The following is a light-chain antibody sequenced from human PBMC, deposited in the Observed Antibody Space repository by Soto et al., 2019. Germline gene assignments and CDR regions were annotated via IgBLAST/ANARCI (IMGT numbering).Light chain of an antibody. Sequence: IVLTQAPATLSLSPGERATLSCRASQSVSSYLAWYQQKPGQAPRLLIYDASNRAYGIPARFRGSGSGTDFTLTISSLEPEDVAVYYCQQRRNWLTFGGGTNVEIK. CDR2: DAS. CDR1: QSVSSY. CDR3: QQRRNWLT. J-gene: IGKJ4*02. V-gene: IGKV3-11*01.